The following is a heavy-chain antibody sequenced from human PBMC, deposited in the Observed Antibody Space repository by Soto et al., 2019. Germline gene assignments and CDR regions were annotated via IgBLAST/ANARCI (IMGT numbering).Heavy chain of an antibody. J-gene: IGHJ4*02. V-gene: IGHV3-23*01. Sequence: GGSLRLSCAASGFTFSSYAMSWVRQAPGQGLEWVSAISGSGGSTYYADSVKGRFTISRDNSKNTLYLQMNSLRAEDTAVYYCAKHTMVRGFLAMEVYYFDYWGQGTLVTVSS. CDR2: ISGSGGST. D-gene: IGHD3-10*01. CDR3: AKHTMVRGFLAMEVYYFDY. CDR1: GFTFSSYA.